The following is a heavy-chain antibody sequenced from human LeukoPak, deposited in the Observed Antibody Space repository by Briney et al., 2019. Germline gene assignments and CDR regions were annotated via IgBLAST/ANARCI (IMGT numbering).Heavy chain of an antibody. D-gene: IGHD3-3*01. CDR1: GYTFTSYD. CDR3: AIQTYYDFWSGYYTGNYYYYYMDV. CDR2: IIPIFGTA. V-gene: IGHV1-69*13. J-gene: IGHJ6*03. Sequence: SVKVSCKASGYTFTSYDINWVRQATGQGLEWMGGIIPIFGTADYAQKFQGRVTITADESTSTAYMELSSLRSEDTAVYYCAIQTYYDFWSGYYTGNYYYYYMDVWGKGTTVTVSS.